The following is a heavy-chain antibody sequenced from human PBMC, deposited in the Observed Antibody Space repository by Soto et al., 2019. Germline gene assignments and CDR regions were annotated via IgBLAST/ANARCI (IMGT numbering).Heavy chain of an antibody. CDR1: GYTFTSYG. Sequence: ASVKVSCKASGYTFTSYGISWVRQAPGQGLEWMGWISAYNGNTNYAQKLQGRATMTTDTSTSTAYMELRSLRSDDTAVYYCARENCSSTSCYVWWFDPWGQETLVTVSS. J-gene: IGHJ5*02. CDR3: ARENCSSTSCYVWWFDP. D-gene: IGHD2-2*01. V-gene: IGHV1-18*01. CDR2: ISAYNGNT.